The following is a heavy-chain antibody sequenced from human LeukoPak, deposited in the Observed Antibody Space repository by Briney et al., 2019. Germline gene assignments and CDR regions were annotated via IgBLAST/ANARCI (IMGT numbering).Heavy chain of an antibody. CDR2: IYTSGST. V-gene: IGHV4-61*02. J-gene: IGHJ6*03. Sequence: PSQTLSLTCTVSGGSIGTGSYHWSWIRQPAGKGLEWIGRIYTSGSTNYNPSLKSRVTISVDTSKNQFSLKLRSVTAADTAVYYCARGPRGGFDYYYYYYMDVWGKGTTVTISS. D-gene: IGHD3-16*01. CDR1: GGSIGTGSYH. CDR3: ARGPRGGFDYYYYYYMDV.